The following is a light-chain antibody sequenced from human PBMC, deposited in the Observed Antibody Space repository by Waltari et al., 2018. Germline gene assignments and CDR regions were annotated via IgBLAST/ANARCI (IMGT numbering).Light chain of an antibody. Sequence: SSELTQDPAVSVAMGQTVRITCQGDSLRSYYASWYQQRPGQAPILVIFGKNNRPSGVPDRFSGSSSHNTGSLTIAGAQAEDEASYYCHSRDASGVAGSFGGGTKLTVL. J-gene: IGLJ2*01. CDR3: HSRDASGVAGS. CDR1: SLRSYY. CDR2: GKN. V-gene: IGLV3-19*01.